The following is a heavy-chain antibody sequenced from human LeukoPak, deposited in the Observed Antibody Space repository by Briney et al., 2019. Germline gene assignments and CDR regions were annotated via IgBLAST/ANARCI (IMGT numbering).Heavy chain of an antibody. D-gene: IGHD1-1*01. V-gene: IGHV3-30*02. J-gene: IGHJ6*03. CDR3: AKDSQLELRNYYYYCYMDV. CDR2: IRYDGSNK. CDR1: GFTFSSYG. Sequence: GGSLRLSCAVSGFTFSSYGIHWVRQAPGKRLEWVAFIRYDGSNKYYADSVKGRFTISRDNSKNTMYLQMNSLRAEDTAVYYCAKDSQLELRNYYYYCYMDVWGKGTTVTVSS.